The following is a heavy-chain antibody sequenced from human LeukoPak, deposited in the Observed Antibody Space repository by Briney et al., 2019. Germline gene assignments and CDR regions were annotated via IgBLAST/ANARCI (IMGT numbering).Heavy chain of an antibody. D-gene: IGHD3-3*01. Sequence: GGSLRLSCAASTFAVTSYGMHWVRQAPGKGLEWVAYMKYGGTIRFHADAVKGRFTISRDNSNNTLFLQMNSLRPEDTALYHCANTMFASAYSRFDYWGRGALVTVS. J-gene: IGHJ4*02. CDR1: TFAVTSYG. CDR2: MKYGGTIR. V-gene: IGHV3-30*02. CDR3: ANTMFASAYSRFDY.